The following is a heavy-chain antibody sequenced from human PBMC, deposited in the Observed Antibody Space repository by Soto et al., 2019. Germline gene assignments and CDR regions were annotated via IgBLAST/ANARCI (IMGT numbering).Heavy chain of an antibody. J-gene: IGHJ6*02. Sequence: PGGSLRLSCAASGFTFSSYSMNWVRQAPGKGLEWVSSISSSSSYIYYADSVKGRFTISRDNAKNSLYLQMNSLRAEDTAVYYCARAGEQYYDFWGGYKGDHYYYGMDVWGQGTTVTVSS. CDR2: ISSSSSYI. D-gene: IGHD3-3*01. CDR1: GFTFSSYS. V-gene: IGHV3-21*01. CDR3: ARAGEQYYDFWGGYKGDHYYYGMDV.